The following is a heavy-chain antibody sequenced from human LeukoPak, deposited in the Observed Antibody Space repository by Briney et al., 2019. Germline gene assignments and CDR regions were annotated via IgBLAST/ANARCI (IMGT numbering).Heavy chain of an antibody. CDR2: IYPGDSDT. J-gene: IGHJ4*02. V-gene: IGHV5-51*01. CDR3: ARSSDSSGYYPDY. D-gene: IGHD3-22*01. Sequence: GESLKVSCQGSGYSFTSYWIGWVRQMPGKGLEWMGIIYPGDSDTRYSPSFQGQVTISADKSISTAYLQWSSLKASDTAMFYCARSSDSSGYYPDYWGQGTLVTVSS. CDR1: GYSFTSYW.